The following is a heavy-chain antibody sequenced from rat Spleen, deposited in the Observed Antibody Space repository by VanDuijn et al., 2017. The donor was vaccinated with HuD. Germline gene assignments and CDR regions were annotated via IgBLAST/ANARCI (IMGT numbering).Heavy chain of an antibody. Sequence: EVHLVESGGDLVQPGRSLKLSCAASGFTFSNYGMAWVRQTPTKGLEWVASISTGGGNIYYRDSVKGRFTISRDNAKNTQYLQMDSLRSEDTATYYCARPLFTIAAISPLDYWGQGVMVTVSS. CDR2: ISTGGGNI. V-gene: IGHV5S14*01. CDR3: ARPLFTIAAISPLDY. D-gene: IGHD1-2*01. J-gene: IGHJ2*01. CDR1: GFTFSNYG.